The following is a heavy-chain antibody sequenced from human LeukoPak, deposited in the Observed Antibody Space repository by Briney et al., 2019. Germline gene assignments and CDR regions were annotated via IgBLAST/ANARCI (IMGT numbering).Heavy chain of an antibody. CDR1: GGSIRGYY. CDR3: AREGNTDWAF. J-gene: IGHJ4*02. D-gene: IGHD3-9*01. V-gene: IGHV4-59*01. Sequence: SETLSLTCTVSGGSIRGYYWRWIRQPPGKALEWIGYIYYSENTIYNPSYNSRVTMSVDTSKNQSSLKLTSVTAADTAVYFGAREGNTDWAFWGQGTLVTVSS. CDR2: IYYSENT.